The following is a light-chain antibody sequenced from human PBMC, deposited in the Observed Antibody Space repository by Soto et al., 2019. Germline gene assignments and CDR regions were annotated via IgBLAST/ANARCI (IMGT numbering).Light chain of an antibody. CDR2: GAT. J-gene: IGKJ3*01. CDR3: QQYGVSPQS. Sequence: EIVLTQSPGTLSLSPGERVTLSFRASQSISGSYLAWYQQKRGQAPRLLVYGATTRATGIPDRFSGSGSGSDFTLIISRLEPEDFAVYFCQQYGVSPQSFGPGTKVD. CDR1: QSISGSY. V-gene: IGKV3-20*01.